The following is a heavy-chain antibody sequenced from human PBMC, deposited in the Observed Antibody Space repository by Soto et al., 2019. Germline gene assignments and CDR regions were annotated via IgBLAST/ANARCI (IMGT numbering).Heavy chain of an antibody. CDR3: ARGLGYCSSTSCSHNWFDP. Sequence: EVQLVESGGGLVQPGGSLRLSCAASGFTFSSYDMHWVRQATGKGLECVSAIGTAGDTYYPGSVKGRFTISREHAKNSLYLQMNSLRAGDTAVYYCARGLGYCSSTSCSHNWFDPWGQGTLVTVSS. V-gene: IGHV3-13*01. CDR2: IGTAGDT. CDR1: GFTFSSYD. D-gene: IGHD2-2*01. J-gene: IGHJ5*02.